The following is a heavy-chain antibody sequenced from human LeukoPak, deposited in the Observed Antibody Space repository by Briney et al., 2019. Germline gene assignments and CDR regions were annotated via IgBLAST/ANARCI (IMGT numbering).Heavy chain of an antibody. CDR1: GFTFSSYA. V-gene: IGHV3-23*01. J-gene: IGHJ5*02. CDR2: ISGSGGST. CDR3: AKESGGTSYNWFDP. D-gene: IGHD1-1*01. Sequence: AGGSLRLSCAASGFTFSSYAMSWVRQAPGKGLGWVSAISGSGGSTYYADSVKGRFTISRDNSKNTLYLQMNSLRAEDTAVYYCAKESGGTSYNWFDPWGQGTLVTVSS.